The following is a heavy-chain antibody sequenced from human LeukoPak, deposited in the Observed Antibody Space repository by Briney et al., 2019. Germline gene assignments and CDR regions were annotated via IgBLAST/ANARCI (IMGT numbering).Heavy chain of an antibody. V-gene: IGHV3-13*01. CDR1: GFTFSSYD. CDR3: ARDRRGEYGSANYGMDV. J-gene: IGHJ6*02. D-gene: IGHD3-10*01. CDR2: IGTAGDT. Sequence: GGSLRLSCAASGFTFSSYDMHWVRQATGKGLEWVSAIGTAGDTYYPGSVKGRFTISRENAKNSLYLQMNSLTAGDTAVYYCARDRRGEYGSANYGMDVWGQGTTVTVSS.